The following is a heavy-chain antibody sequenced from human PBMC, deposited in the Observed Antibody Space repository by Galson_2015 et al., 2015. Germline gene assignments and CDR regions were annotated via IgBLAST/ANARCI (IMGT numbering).Heavy chain of an antibody. J-gene: IGHJ4*02. V-gene: IGHV1-18*01. CDR1: SYTFTSYG. Sequence: SVKVSCKASSYTFTSYGISWVRQAPGQGLEWVGWISDYNGNTNYAQKLQGRVAMTTDTSTSTAYMELRSLRSDDTAVYYCASDAMVFWSGPPDYWCQGTLFTVSS. CDR2: ISDYNGNT. CDR3: ASDAMVFWSGPPDY. D-gene: IGHD3-3*01.